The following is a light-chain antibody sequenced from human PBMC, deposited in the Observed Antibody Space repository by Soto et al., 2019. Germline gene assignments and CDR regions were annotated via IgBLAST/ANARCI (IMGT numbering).Light chain of an antibody. CDR3: QQYGSSPQT. CDR2: GAS. V-gene: IGKV3-20*01. Sequence: EIVLTQSPGTLSLSPGEIATLSCRASQSVSSSYLAWYQQKPGQAPSLLIYGASSRATGIPDRFSGSGSGTDFTLTISRLEPEDFAVYYCQQYGSSPQTFGQGTKVEIK. J-gene: IGKJ1*01. CDR1: QSVSSSY.